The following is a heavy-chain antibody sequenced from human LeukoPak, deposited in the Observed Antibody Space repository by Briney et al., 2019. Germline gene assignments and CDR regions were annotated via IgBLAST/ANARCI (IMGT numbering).Heavy chain of an antibody. CDR3: ARDWSSGWYLFDY. CDR1: GFTFSSYG. Sequence: GRSLRLSCAASGFTFSSYGMHWVRQAPGKGLEWVAVIWYDGSNKYYADSVKGRFTISRDNSKNTLYLQMNSLRAEDTAVYYCARDWSSGWYLFDYGAQGPRVPVP. CDR2: IWYDGSNK. J-gene: IGHJ4*02. V-gene: IGHV3-33*01. D-gene: IGHD6-19*01.